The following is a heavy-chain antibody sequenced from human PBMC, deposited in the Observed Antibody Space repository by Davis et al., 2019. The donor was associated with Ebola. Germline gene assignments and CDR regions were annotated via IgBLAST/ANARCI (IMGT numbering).Heavy chain of an antibody. Sequence: PGGSLRLSCAASGFTFRNYAMHWVRQAPGKGLEWVGRIKSKTDGGTTDYAAPVKGRFTISRDDSKKTLYLHMNSLKNEDTAVYYCTSEYSSGYPDYWGQGTLVTVSS. D-gene: IGHD3-22*01. J-gene: IGHJ4*02. CDR3: TSEYSSGYPDY. CDR2: IKSKTDGGTT. V-gene: IGHV3-15*01. CDR1: GFTFRNYA.